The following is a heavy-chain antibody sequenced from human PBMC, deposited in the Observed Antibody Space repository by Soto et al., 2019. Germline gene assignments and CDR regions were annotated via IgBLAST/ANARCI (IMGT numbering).Heavy chain of an antibody. V-gene: IGHV4-31*03. CDR1: GGSISSGGYY. Sequence: ASETLSLTCTVSGGSISSGGYYWSWIRQHPGKGLEWIGYIYYSGSTYYNPSLKSRVTISVDTSKNQFSLKLSSVTAADTAVYYCARFEADYDFWTFDPWAREPWSPSPQ. J-gene: IGHJ5*02. CDR3: ARFEADYDFWTFDP. D-gene: IGHD3-3*01. CDR2: IYYSGST.